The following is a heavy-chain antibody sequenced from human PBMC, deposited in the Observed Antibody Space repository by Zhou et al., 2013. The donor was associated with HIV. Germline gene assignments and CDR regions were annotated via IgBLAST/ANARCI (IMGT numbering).Heavy chain of an antibody. CDR1: GYTFSNYY. J-gene: IGHJ3*02. D-gene: IGHD3-22*01. Sequence: QVQLVQSGAEVKKPGASVSVSCKAFGYTFSNYYMHWVRQAPGQGLEWMGMINPISRGTVYAQKFQGRVTMTGDTSTTTVYMEMSSLRSEDTAMYYCATRDDSSGYYYVSDAFDIWGQGTMVTVSS. CDR3: ATRDDSSGYYYVSDAFDI. V-gene: IGHV1-46*01. CDR2: INPISRGT.